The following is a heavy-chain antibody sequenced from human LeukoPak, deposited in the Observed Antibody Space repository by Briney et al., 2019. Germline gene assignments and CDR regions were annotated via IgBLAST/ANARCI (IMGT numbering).Heavy chain of an antibody. J-gene: IGHJ6*03. V-gene: IGHV3-48*04. CDR1: GFTFSSYA. D-gene: IGHD4-17*01. Sequence: GRSLRLSCAASGFTFSSYAMHWVRQAPGKGLEWVSYISSSSSTIYYADSVKGRFTISRDNAKNSLYLQMNSLRAEDTAVYYCARDGSTVTSCYYMDVWGKGTTVNVSS. CDR2: ISSSSSTI. CDR3: ARDGSTVTSCYYMDV.